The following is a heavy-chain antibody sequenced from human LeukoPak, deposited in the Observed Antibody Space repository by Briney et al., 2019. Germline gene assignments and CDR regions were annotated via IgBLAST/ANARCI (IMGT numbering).Heavy chain of an antibody. J-gene: IGHJ2*01. D-gene: IGHD4-17*01. V-gene: IGHV3-66*01. Sequence: GGSLRLSCAASGFTVSTNYMSWVRQAPGKGLEWVSVIYGGGSTYYADSVKGRFTISRDNAKNTLYLQMNSLRAEDTAVYYCAREDYNDSGWYFDLWGRGTLVTVSS. CDR1: GFTVSTNY. CDR2: IYGGGST. CDR3: AREDYNDSGWYFDL.